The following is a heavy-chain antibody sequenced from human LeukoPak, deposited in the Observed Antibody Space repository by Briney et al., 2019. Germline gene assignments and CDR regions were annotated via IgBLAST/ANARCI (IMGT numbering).Heavy chain of an antibody. CDR2: IYYSGST. J-gene: IGHJ4*02. Sequence: LSETLSLTCTVSGGSISSSSYYWGWIRQPPGKGLEWIGSIYYSGSTYYNPSLKSRVTISVDTSKNQFSLKLSSVTAADTAVYYCGVQENANFDYWGRGTPVTVSS. CDR3: GVQENANFDY. CDR1: GGSISSSSYY. V-gene: IGHV4-39*01.